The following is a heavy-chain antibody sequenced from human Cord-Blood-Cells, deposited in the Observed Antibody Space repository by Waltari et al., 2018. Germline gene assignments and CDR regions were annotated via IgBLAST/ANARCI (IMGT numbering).Heavy chain of an antibody. D-gene: IGHD1-26*01. Sequence: QVQLVQSGAEVKKPGASVKVSCKASGYTFTGYYMHWVRQAAGQGLEWLECINPNSGGTNYAQKFQGRVTMTRYTSISTAYMELSRLRSDDTAVYYCARDLGVGATPDWFDPWGQGTLVTVSS. CDR3: ARDLGVGATPDWFDP. CDR2: INPNSGGT. V-gene: IGHV1-2*02. CDR1: GYTFTGYY. J-gene: IGHJ5*02.